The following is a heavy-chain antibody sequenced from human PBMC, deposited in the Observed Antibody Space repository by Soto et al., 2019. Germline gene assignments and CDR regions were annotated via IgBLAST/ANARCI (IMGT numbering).Heavy chain of an antibody. CDR1: GFTLSAYW. V-gene: IGHV3-7*05. CDR3: ARDVSPGSSSLYLDAFDI. J-gene: IGHJ3*02. CDR2: INRDGSKK. Sequence: EVQLEESGGDLVQPGGSLRLSCAASGFTLSAYWMTWVRQAPGKGLEWVANINRDGSKKSYLDSVRGRFTISRDNVGNSLYLPMGSLRADGTALYYCARDVSPGSSSLYLDAFDIWGQGTMVTVSS. D-gene: IGHD6-13*01.